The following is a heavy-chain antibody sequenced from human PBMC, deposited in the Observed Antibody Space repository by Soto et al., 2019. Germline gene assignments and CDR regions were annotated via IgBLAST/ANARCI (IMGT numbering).Heavy chain of an antibody. CDR3: ANRGLTAEQDYFYGMDV. Sequence: QVQLVQSGPELKKPGSSVKVSCKASGGTFSSFAVSWVRQAPGQGLEWMGGIIPIFGSPNYAQKFQGRVTITADKSTDTTYMELSSLRSGDTAVYYCANRGLTAEQDYFYGMDVWGQGTTVTVSS. V-gene: IGHV1-69*06. J-gene: IGHJ6*02. CDR1: GGTFSSFA. D-gene: IGHD2-21*02. CDR2: IIPIFGSP.